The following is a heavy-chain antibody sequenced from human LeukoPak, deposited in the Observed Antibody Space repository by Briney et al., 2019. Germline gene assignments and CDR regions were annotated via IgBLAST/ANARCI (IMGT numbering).Heavy chain of an antibody. J-gene: IGHJ5*02. CDR1: GGSVSGTNYF. Sequence: PSETLSLTCTVSGGSVSGTNYFWSWIRQPAGKGLEWIGRTSTSGNTNYNPSLESRVTMSLDTSKNQFSLKLTSVTAADTAVYFCARYRLGWLDHWGQGALVTVSS. D-gene: IGHD5-12*01. CDR2: TSTSGNT. CDR3: ARYRLGWLDH. V-gene: IGHV4-61*02.